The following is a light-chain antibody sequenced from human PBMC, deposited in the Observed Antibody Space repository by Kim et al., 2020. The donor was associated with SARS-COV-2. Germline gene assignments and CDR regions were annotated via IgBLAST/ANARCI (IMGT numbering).Light chain of an antibody. CDR3: QQYAKRLS. V-gene: IGKV1-33*01. CDR2: DAS. Sequence: LSASVGDRVTIACQASQDINNNLNWYQQKAGKAPKLLIFDASNLDIGVPSRFSGSGSGTDFTFTISSLQPEDIAKYYCQQYAKRLSFGQGTKLEI. J-gene: IGKJ2*03. CDR1: QDINNN.